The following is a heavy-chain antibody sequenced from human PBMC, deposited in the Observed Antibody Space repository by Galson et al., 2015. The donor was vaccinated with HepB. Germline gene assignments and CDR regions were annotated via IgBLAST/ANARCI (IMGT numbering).Heavy chain of an antibody. CDR1: GGSISSYY. D-gene: IGHD6-13*01. Sequence: LSLTCTVSGGSISSYYWSWIRQPPGKGLEWIGYIYYSGSTNYNPSLKSRVTISVDTSKNQFSLKLSSVTAADTAVYYCATTYSSSWYVAPHFDYWGQGTLVTVSS. CDR3: ATTYSSSWYVAPHFDY. V-gene: IGHV4-59*08. J-gene: IGHJ4*02. CDR2: IYYSGST.